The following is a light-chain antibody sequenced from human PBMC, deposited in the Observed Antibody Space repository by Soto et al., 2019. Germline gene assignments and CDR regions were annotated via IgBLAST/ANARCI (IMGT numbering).Light chain of an antibody. V-gene: IGLV1-51*02. CDR3: GTWDNSLSADV. J-gene: IGLJ1*01. CDR1: SSDIGNNY. Sequence: QSVLTQPPSVSAAPGQKVTISCSGSSSDIGNNYVSWYQHFPGAAPKLLIYETNKRPSGIPDRFSGSKSGTSATLGITGLQTGDEADYYCGTWDNSLSADVFGTGTKLTVL. CDR2: ETN.